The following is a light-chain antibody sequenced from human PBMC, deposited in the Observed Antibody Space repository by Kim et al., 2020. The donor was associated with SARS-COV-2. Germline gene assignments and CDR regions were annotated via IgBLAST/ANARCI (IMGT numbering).Light chain of an antibody. V-gene: IGLV1-44*01. Sequence: ELTQPPSASGTPGQRVTISCSGSSSNIGSNTVNWYQQLPGTAPKLLIYSNNQRPSGVPDRFSGSKSGTSASLAISGLQSEDEADYYCAAWDDSLNGPVFGGGAKLTVL. J-gene: IGLJ3*02. CDR1: SSNIGSNT. CDR2: SNN. CDR3: AAWDDSLNGPV.